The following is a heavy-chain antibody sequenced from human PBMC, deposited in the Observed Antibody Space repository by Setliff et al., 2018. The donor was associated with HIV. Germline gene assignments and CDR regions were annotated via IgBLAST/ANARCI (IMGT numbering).Heavy chain of an antibody. Sequence: GASVKVSCKTSGDTFTGSYMHWVRQAPGQGLEWMGWINPNSGGTNYAQKSQGRVTMTRDTSISTAYMELSRLRSDDTAVYYCARDFDIVVVVAATEYGMDVWGQGTTVTVSS. V-gene: IGHV1-2*02. CDR3: ARDFDIVVVVAATEYGMDV. D-gene: IGHD2-15*01. CDR1: GDTFTGSY. J-gene: IGHJ6*02. CDR2: INPNSGGT.